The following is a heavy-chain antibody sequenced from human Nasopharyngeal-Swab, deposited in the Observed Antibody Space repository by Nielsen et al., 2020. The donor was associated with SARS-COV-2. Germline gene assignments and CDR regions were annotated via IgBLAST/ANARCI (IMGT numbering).Heavy chain of an antibody. CDR3: TRDGGYYYMDV. Sequence: GGSLRLSCAASGFTFSNYWMHWVRQAPGKGLVWVSRINSDGSSTSYADSVKGRFTISRDNAKNTLYLQMNSLRAKDTAVYYCTRDGGYYYMDVWGKGTTVTVSS. CDR1: GFTFSNYW. D-gene: IGHD2-15*01. V-gene: IGHV3-74*01. J-gene: IGHJ6*03. CDR2: INSDGSST.